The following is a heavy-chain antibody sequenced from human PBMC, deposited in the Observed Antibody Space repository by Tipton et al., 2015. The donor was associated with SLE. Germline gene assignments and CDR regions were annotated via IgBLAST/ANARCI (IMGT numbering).Heavy chain of an antibody. Sequence: SLRLSCAASEFTFSTYWMNWVRQAPGKGLEWVANINQDGSEKYYVDSVRGRFTISRDNAKNSLYLQMNSLRAEDTAVYYCARSPGYTSSWYYFDYWGQGTLVTVSS. CDR3: ARSPGYTSSWYYFDY. CDR2: INQDGSEK. D-gene: IGHD6-13*01. J-gene: IGHJ4*02. CDR1: EFTFSTYW. V-gene: IGHV3-7*01.